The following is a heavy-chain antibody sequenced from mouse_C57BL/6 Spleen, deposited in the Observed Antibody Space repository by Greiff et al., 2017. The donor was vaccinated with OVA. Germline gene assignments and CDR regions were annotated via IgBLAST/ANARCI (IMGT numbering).Heavy chain of an antibody. J-gene: IGHJ4*01. CDR3: ARGGYGSSYGYAMDY. D-gene: IGHD1-1*01. CDR2: IDPSDSET. CDR1: GYTFTSYW. V-gene: IGHV1-52*01. Sequence: QVQLQQPGAELVRPGSSVKLSCKASGYTFTSYWMHWVKQRPIQGLEWIGNIDPSDSETHYNQKFKDKATLTVDKSSSTAYMQLSSLTSEDSAVYYCARGGYGSSYGYAMDYWGQGTSVTVSS.